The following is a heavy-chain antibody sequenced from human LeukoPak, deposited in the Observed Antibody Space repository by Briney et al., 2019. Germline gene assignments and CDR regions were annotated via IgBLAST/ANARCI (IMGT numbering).Heavy chain of an antibody. D-gene: IGHD2-2*01. CDR1: GDSVSSNSVA. CDR3: ATCTSCYYYYYYMDV. V-gene: IGHV6-1*01. J-gene: IGHJ6*03. Sequence: SQTLSLTCAISGDSVSSNSVAWNWIRQSPSRGLEWLGRTYYRSKWYNDYAVSVKSRITINPDTSKNQFSLKLSSVTAADTAVYYCATCTSCYYYYYYMDVWGKGTTVTVSS. CDR2: TYYRSKWYN.